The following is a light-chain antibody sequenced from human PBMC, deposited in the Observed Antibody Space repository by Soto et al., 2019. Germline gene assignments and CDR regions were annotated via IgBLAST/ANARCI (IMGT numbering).Light chain of an antibody. CDR2: TAS. Sequence: DIRMTQSPSSLSASVGDTVTITCRASQSISSHLNWYQQKPGKAPNLLMYTASNLQSGAPSRFTGSGSGTDFTLTISSLHPEDFATYYCQQSYSTPISFGQGTLVEIK. CDR3: QQSYSTPIS. J-gene: IGKJ5*01. V-gene: IGKV1-39*01. CDR1: QSISSH.